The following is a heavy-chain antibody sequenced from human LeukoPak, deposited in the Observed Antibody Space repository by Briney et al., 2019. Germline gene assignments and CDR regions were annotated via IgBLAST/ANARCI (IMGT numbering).Heavy chain of an antibody. Sequence: GGSLRLSCAASGFTFSSYSMNWVRQAPGKGLEWVSSISSSSSYIYYADSVKGRFTISRDNAKNSLYLQMNSLRAEDTAVYYCARGPPLRFLEWLFPYFDYWGQGTLVTVSS. J-gene: IGHJ4*02. CDR3: ARGPPLRFLEWLFPYFDY. D-gene: IGHD3-3*01. CDR1: GFTFSSYS. CDR2: ISSSSSYI. V-gene: IGHV3-21*01.